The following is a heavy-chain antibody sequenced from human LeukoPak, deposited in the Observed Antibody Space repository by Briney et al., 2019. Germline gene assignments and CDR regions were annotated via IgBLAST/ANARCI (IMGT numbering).Heavy chain of an antibody. D-gene: IGHD3-22*01. CDR3: ATAQNYYYNDRSGCYQYFQH. V-gene: IGHV1-2*06. Sequence: ASVKVSCKASGYIFTGYYIHWVRQAPGQGLEWMGRINPNSGGTNYAQKFQGRVTMTRDTSISTAYMELSRLTSDDTAVYYCATAQNYYYNDRSGCYQYFQHWGQGTLATVSS. J-gene: IGHJ1*01. CDR2: INPNSGGT. CDR1: GYIFTGYY.